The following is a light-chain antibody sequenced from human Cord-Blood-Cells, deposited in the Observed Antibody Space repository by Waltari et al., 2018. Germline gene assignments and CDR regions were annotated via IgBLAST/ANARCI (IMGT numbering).Light chain of an antibody. CDR3: QAWDSSTEVL. CDR1: KLGDKY. V-gene: IGLV3-1*01. J-gene: IGLJ2*01. CDR2: QDS. Sequence: SYELTQPPSVSVSPGQTASITCSGDKLGDKYACWYQQKPSQSPVLVIYQDSKRLSGIPARFSRSNSGNTATLTISGTQAMDEADYFCQAWDSSTEVLFGGGTKLTV.